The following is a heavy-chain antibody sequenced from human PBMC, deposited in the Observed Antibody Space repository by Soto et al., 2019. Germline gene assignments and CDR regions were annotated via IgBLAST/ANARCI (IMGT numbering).Heavy chain of an antibody. J-gene: IGHJ4*02. Sequence: SETLSLTCTVSGGSISSYYWSWIRQPPGKGLEWIGYIYYSGSTNYNPSLKSRVTISVDTSKNQFSLKLSSVTAADTAVYYCARRGFGDYVYFDYWGQGTLVTVSS. V-gene: IGHV4-59*08. CDR2: IYYSGST. CDR3: ARRGFGDYVYFDY. D-gene: IGHD4-17*01. CDR1: GGSISSYY.